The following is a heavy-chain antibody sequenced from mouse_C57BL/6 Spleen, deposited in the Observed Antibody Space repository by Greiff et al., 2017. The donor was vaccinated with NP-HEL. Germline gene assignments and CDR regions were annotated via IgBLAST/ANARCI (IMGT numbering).Heavy chain of an antibody. Sequence: QVQLQQPGAELVKPGASVKLSCKASGYTFTSYWMQWVKQRPGQGLEWIGEIDPSDSYTNYNQKFKGKATLTVDTSSSTAYMQLSSLTSEDSAVYYYARGNYFDYWGQGTTLTVSS. CDR3: ARGNYFDY. CDR2: IDPSDSYT. CDR1: GYTFTSYW. V-gene: IGHV1-50*01. J-gene: IGHJ2*01.